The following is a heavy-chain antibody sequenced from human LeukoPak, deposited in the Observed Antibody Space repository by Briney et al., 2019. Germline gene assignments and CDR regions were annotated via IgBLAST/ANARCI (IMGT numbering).Heavy chain of an antibody. D-gene: IGHD3-10*01. J-gene: IGHJ5*02. Sequence: GGSLRLSCAASGFTVSSNYMSWVRQAPGKGLEWVSVIYSGGSTYYADSVKGRFTISRDNSKNTLYLQMNGLRAEDTAVYYCARETGTMVRGDMYNWFDPWGQGTLVTVSS. CDR2: IYSGGST. CDR1: GFTVSSNY. CDR3: ARETGTMVRGDMYNWFDP. V-gene: IGHV3-53*01.